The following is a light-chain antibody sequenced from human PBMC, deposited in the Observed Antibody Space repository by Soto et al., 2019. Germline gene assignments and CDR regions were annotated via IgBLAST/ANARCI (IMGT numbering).Light chain of an antibody. Sequence: EVVLTPTPVTPSLSPGERATPSFRASQSFRGLLAWYQQKPGQAPRLLIYDAYNRATGIPPRFSGSGSGTDFTLTISSLEPEDSAVYYCQQRHMWPITFGQGTRLEIK. V-gene: IGKV3-11*01. CDR3: QQRHMWPIT. J-gene: IGKJ5*01. CDR2: DAY. CDR1: QSFRGL.